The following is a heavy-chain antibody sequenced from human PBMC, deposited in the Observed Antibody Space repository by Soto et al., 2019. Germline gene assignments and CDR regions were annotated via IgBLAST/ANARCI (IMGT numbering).Heavy chain of an antibody. Sequence: GGSLRLSCAASGFTFISYAMTWVRQAPGKGLEWVSGISGSGVSTYYADSVKGRFTISRDNSKNTLYLQMNSLKNEDTAVYYCSARYDFWSDYTQVALDYWGQGTLVTVSS. CDR2: ISGSGVST. CDR1: GFTFISYA. V-gene: IGHV3-23*01. D-gene: IGHD3-3*01. J-gene: IGHJ4*02. CDR3: SARYDFWSDYTQVALDY.